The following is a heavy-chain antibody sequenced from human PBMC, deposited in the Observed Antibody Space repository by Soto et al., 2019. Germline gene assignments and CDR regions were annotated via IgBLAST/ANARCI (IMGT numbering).Heavy chain of an antibody. Sequence: PSETLSLTCTVSGGSISSYYWSWIRQPPGKGLEWIGYIYYSGSTNYNTSLKSRVTISVDTSKNQFSLKLSSVTAADTAVYYCASLFWSGYYDDYYYYGMDVWGQGTTVTVSS. J-gene: IGHJ6*02. CDR1: GGSISSYY. CDR2: IYYSGST. CDR3: ASLFWSGYYDDYYYYGMDV. V-gene: IGHV4-59*01. D-gene: IGHD3-3*01.